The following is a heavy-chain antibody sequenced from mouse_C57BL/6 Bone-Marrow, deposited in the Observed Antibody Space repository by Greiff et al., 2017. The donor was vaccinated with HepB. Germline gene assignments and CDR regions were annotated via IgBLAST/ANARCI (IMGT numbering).Heavy chain of an antibody. Sequence: EVQLVESGGGLVQPGGSMKLSCVASGFTFSNYWMNWVRQSPEQGLEWVAQIRLKSDNNAKHYAESVKGRLTISRDDSKSSVYLQMNNLRAADTGIYYCALTGTGYFDYWGQGTTLTVSS. D-gene: IGHD4-1*01. V-gene: IGHV6-3*01. CDR2: IRLKSDNNAK. CDR3: ALTGTGYFDY. J-gene: IGHJ2*01. CDR1: GFTFSNYW.